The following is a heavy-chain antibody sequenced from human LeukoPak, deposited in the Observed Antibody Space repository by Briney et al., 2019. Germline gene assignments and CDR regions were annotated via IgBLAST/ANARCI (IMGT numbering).Heavy chain of an antibody. CDR2: INPNSGGT. Sequence: ASVKVSCKASGYTFTGYYMHWVRQAPGQGLEWMGWINPNSGGTNYAQKFQGWVTMTRDTSISTAYMELSRLRSDDTAVYYCARAPGYSYGSSFDCWGQGTLVTVSS. CDR1: GYTFTGYY. CDR3: ARAPGYSYGSSFDC. D-gene: IGHD5-18*01. V-gene: IGHV1-2*04. J-gene: IGHJ4*02.